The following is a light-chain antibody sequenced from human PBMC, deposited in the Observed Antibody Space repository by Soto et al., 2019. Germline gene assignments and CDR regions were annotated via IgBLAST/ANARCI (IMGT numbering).Light chain of an antibody. V-gene: IGKV1-5*01. CDR3: QQYKSYWT. CDR2: DAS. CDR1: QSISTS. J-gene: IGKJ1*01. Sequence: DVQMTQSASTLAASVGDRVTITCRGRQSISTSMAWYQHKPGKAPKLLISDASRLESGVPSSFSGSGSGTEFTLTISSLQPDDFATYYCQQYKSYWTFGQGTKVDIK.